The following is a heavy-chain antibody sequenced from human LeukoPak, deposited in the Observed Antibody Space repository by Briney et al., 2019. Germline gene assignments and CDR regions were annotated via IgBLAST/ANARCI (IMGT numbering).Heavy chain of an antibody. CDR3: ARDAAVQQLGYYYYYMDV. Sequence: PGGSLRLSCVASGFTFSSYSMSWVRQAPGKGLEWVSSISSSSSYIYYADSVKGRFTISRDNAKNSLYLQMNSLRAEDTAVYYCARDAAVQQLGYYYYYMDVWGKGTTVTVSS. D-gene: IGHD6-13*01. V-gene: IGHV3-21*01. J-gene: IGHJ6*03. CDR2: ISSSSSYI. CDR1: GFTFSSYS.